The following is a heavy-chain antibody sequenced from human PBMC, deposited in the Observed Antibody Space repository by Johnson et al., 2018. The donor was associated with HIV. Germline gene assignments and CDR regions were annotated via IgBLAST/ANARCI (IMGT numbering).Heavy chain of an antibody. CDR2: IKTKTDGGTT. D-gene: IGHD6-19*01. CDR3: TSVSSGWYGGAFDI. V-gene: IGHV3-15*01. J-gene: IGHJ3*02. Sequence: VQLVESGGGLVKPGGSLTLSCAASGFTFSNACMSWVRQAPGKGLEWVGRIKTKTDGGTTDYPAHVKGRFTISRDDSKNTLYLQMNSLKIEDTAVYYCTSVSSGWYGGAFDIWGQWTMVTVSS. CDR1: GFTFSNAC.